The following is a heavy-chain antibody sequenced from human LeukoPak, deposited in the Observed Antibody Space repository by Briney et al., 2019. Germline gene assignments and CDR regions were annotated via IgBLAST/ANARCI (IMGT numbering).Heavy chain of an antibody. CDR2: IYFIGST. J-gene: IGHJ4*02. V-gene: IGHV4-39*07. D-gene: IGHD3-3*01. CDR3: ARAAGVAHNDYFDY. Sequence: SQTLSLTCTVSGGSISSSSYYWGWIRQPPGKGLEWIGSIYFIGSTYYNPSLKSRVTISVDTSKDQFSLKLSSVTAADTAVYYCARAAGVAHNDYFDYWGQGTLVTVSS. CDR1: GGSISSSSYY.